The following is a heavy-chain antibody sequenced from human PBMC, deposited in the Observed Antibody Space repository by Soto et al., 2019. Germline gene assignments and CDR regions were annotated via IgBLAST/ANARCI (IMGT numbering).Heavy chain of an antibody. CDR2: ITSTAM. CDR3: ARHGYSSGIDY. CDR1: GFSFSSYS. V-gene: IGHV3-48*02. D-gene: IGHD5-18*01. J-gene: IGHJ4*02. Sequence: ESGGGLVQPGGSLRLSCVASGFSFSSYSMNWVRQAPGKGLEWISYITSTAMYYADSVKGRFAISRDNAKNSLYLQMNSLRDEDTAVYYCARHGYSSGIDYWGQGTVVTVSS.